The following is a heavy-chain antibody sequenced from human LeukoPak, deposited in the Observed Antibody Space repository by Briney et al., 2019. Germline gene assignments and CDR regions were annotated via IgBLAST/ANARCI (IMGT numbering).Heavy chain of an antibody. V-gene: IGHV3-48*04. CDR1: GFTFSSYS. CDR3: ATGLGHYYDY. J-gene: IGHJ4*02. CDR2: ISSSSSTI. D-gene: IGHD3-22*01. Sequence: GGSLRLSCAASGFTFSSYSMNWVRQAPGKGLEWVSYISSSSSTIYYADSVKGRFTISRDNARTTVYLQMSSLRLDDTATYYCATGLGHYYDYWGQGSLVTVSS.